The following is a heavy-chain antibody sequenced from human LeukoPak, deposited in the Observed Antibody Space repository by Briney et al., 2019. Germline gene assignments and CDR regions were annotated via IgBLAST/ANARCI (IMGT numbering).Heavy chain of an antibody. CDR2: ISSSGSTI. CDR1: GFTFSDYY. D-gene: IGHD3-22*01. CDR3: ARGTKLGYYDSSGSLGY. Sequence: GGSLRLSCAASGFTFSDYYMSWIRQAPGKGLEWVSYISSSGSTIYYADSVKGRFTISRDDAKNSLYLQMNSLRAEDTAVYYCARGTKLGYYDSSGSLGYWGQGTLVTVSS. J-gene: IGHJ4*02. V-gene: IGHV3-11*04.